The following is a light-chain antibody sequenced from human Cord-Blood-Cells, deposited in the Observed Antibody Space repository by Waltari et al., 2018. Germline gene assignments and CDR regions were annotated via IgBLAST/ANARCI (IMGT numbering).Light chain of an antibody. V-gene: IGLV2-11*01. Sequence: SALPQPRSVSGQPGHPVPITCTGSSSDVGGYNYVTWYQQHPGKAPKHMIYDVSKRPSGVPDRFSGSKSGNTASLTISGRQAEDEADYYCCSYAGSYTSYVFGTGTKVTVL. CDR1: SSDVGGYNY. CDR2: DVS. J-gene: IGLJ1*01. CDR3: CSYAGSYTSYV.